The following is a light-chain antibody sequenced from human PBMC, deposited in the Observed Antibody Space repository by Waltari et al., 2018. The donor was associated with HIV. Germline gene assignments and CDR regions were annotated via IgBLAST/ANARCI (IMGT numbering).Light chain of an antibody. V-gene: IGKV2-28*01. CDR3: MQALQRIT. Sequence: DIVMTQSPLSLPVTPGESASISCRSSQSLLHRNGYNYLDWYLQKPGQSPQLLIYLGSNRASGVPDRFSGSGSGTDFTLKISRVEAEDVGVYYCMQALQRITFGQGTRLEIK. CDR1: QSLLHRNGYNY. CDR2: LGS. J-gene: IGKJ5*01.